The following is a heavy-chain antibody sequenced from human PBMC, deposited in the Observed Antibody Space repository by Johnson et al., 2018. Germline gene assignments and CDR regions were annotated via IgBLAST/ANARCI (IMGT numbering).Heavy chain of an antibody. CDR3: ATEMTDYDDSSGLSP. V-gene: IGHV3-23*04. CDR1: GFTFSSYA. Sequence: VQLVDSGGGLVLPGGSLRLSCAASGFTFSSYAMSWVRPAPGKGLEWVSAISGSGGSTYYAASVKGRFTISRENAKNSLYLQMNSRRSEDTAVYYWATEMTDYDDSSGLSPWGQGTLVTVSS. CDR2: ISGSGGST. D-gene: IGHD3-22*01. J-gene: IGHJ5*02.